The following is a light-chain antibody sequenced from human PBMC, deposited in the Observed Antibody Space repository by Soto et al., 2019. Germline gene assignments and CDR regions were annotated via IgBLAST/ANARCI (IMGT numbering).Light chain of an antibody. CDR2: GAS. Sequence: ESVLTQSPVTLYLSPGERATLSCRASQNVSSSYLAWYRQKPGQDPRLHIYGASSTATGIPDSFSGSGSGTDFTLTIRRLEPKDFAVYLCQQFCSPPLFTFGHQTKVDIK. CDR3: QQFCSPPLFT. CDR1: QNVSSSY. V-gene: IGKV3-20*01. J-gene: IGKJ3*01.